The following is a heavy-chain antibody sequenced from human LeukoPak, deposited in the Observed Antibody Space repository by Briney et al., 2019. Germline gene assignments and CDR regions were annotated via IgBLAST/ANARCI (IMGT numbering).Heavy chain of an antibody. CDR1: GFTFSEYY. D-gene: IGHD6-13*01. V-gene: IGHV3-11*06. CDR2: ISRNSYT. CDR3: ARMGIAAVGAYYFDY. J-gene: IGHJ4*02. Sequence: TGGSLRLSCAASGFTFSEYYMSWIRQAPGKGLEWVSYISRNSYTNYADSVKGRFTISRDNAKNSLYLQMASLRAEDTAVYYCARMGIAAVGAYYFDYWGQGTLVAVSS.